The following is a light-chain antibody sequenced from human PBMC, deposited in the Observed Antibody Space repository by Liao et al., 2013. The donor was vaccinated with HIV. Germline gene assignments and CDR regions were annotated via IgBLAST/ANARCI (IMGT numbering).Light chain of an antibody. CDR1: KLGDKY. J-gene: IGLJ1*01. Sequence: SYELTQPPSVSVSPGQTASITCSGDKLGDKYACWYQQKAGQSPVLVIYQDSKRPSGIPDRFSGFNFGNTATLTISGTQAMDEADYYCQAWDISTVVFGTGTKVTVL. V-gene: IGLV3-1*01. CDR2: QDS. CDR3: QAWDISTVV.